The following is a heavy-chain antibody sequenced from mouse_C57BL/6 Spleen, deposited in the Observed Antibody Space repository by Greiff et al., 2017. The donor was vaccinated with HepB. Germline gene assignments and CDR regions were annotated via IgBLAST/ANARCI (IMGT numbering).Heavy chain of an antibody. CDR1: GYTFTSYT. J-gene: IGHJ2*01. Sequence: QVQLKESGAELARPGASVKMSCKASGYTFTSYTMHWVKQRPGQGLEWIGYINPSSGYTKYNQKFKDKATLTADKSSSTAYMQLSSLTSEDSAVYCCARWLLQDYFDYWGQGTTLTVSS. V-gene: IGHV1-4*01. D-gene: IGHD2-3*01. CDR3: ARWLLQDYFDY. CDR2: INPSSGYT.